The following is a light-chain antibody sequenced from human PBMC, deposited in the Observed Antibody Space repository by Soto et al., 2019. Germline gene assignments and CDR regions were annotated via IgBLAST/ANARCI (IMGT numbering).Light chain of an antibody. CDR1: SSDVGTYDY. Sequence: QSALTQPASVSGSPGQSITISCTGTSSDVGTYDYVSWYQQHPGKAPKVMIYEVSNRPSGVSDRFSGSKSGNTASLTISGLQAEDEADYYCSSYTTISTWVFGGGTKLTVL. V-gene: IGLV2-14*01. CDR3: SSYTTISTWV. J-gene: IGLJ3*02. CDR2: EVS.